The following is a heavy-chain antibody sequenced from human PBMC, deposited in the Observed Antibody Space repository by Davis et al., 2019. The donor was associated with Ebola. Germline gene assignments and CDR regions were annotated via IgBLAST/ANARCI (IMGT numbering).Heavy chain of an antibody. CDR3: ARDHIGPRYDILTIYYPDFAHYGMDV. CDR1: GGTFSSYA. V-gene: IGHV1-69*13. CDR2: IIPIFGTA. D-gene: IGHD3-9*01. J-gene: IGHJ6*02. Sequence: AASVKVSCKASGGTFSSYAISWVRQAPGQGLEWMGGIIPIFGTANYAQKFQGRVTITADESTSTAYMELSSLRSEDTAVYYCARDHIGPRYDILTIYYPDFAHYGMDVWGQGTTVTVSS.